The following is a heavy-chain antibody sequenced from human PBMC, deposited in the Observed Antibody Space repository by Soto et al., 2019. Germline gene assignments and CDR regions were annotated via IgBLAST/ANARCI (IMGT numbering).Heavy chain of an antibody. CDR1: GFTFSSYW. CDR2: IKQDGSEK. Sequence: GGSLRPSCAASGFTFSSYWMSWVRQAPGKGLEWVANIKQDGSEKYYVDSVKGRFTISRDNAKNSLYLQMNSLRAEDTAVYYCARSAYYYYYGMDVWGQGTTVTVSS. CDR3: ARSAYYYYYGMDV. V-gene: IGHV3-7*03. J-gene: IGHJ6*02.